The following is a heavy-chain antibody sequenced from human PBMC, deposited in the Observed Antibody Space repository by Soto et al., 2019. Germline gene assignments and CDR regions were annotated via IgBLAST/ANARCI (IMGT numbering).Heavy chain of an antibody. CDR1: GGTFSSYT. CDR2: IIPILGIP. V-gene: IGHV1-69*02. D-gene: IGHD3-10*01. CDR3: AIDGSGTYSDPGY. Sequence: QVQLVQSGAEVKKPGSSVKVSCKASGGTFSSYTISWVRQAPGQGLEWMGRIIPILGIPNYAQKFQGRVTMTTDQSTSTACMELSSLRSEDTAVYCWAIDGSGTYSDPGYWGQGTLVTVSS. J-gene: IGHJ4*02.